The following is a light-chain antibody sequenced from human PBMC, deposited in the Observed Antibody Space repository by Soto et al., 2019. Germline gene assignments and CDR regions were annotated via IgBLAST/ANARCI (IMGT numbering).Light chain of an antibody. CDR1: SSDVGGYNY. V-gene: IGLV2-14*01. CDR3: SSYTSSSPYYV. CDR2: DVS. J-gene: IGLJ1*01. Sequence: QSALTQPASVSGSPGQSITISCTGTSSDVGGYNYVSWYQQHPGKAPKLMIYDVSNRPSGVSNRFSCSKSGNTASLTISGLQAEDEADYYCSSYTSSSPYYVFGTGTKLTVL.